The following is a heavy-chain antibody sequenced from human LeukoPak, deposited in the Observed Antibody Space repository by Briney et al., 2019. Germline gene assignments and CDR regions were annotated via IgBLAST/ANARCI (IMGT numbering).Heavy chain of an antibody. CDR3: ATNHDLDS. Sequence: GGSLRLSCAASGFTFSDYYMSWIRQAPGKGLEWVSSISSSSAYIYYADSVKGRFTISRDNAKNSVFLQMNSLRAEDAALYYCATNHDLDSWGQGTLVTVSS. CDR1: GFTFSDYY. CDR2: ISSSSAYI. V-gene: IGHV3-11*03. D-gene: IGHD1-14*01. J-gene: IGHJ4*02.